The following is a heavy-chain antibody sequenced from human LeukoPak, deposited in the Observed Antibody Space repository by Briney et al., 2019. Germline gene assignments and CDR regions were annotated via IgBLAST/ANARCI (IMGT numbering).Heavy chain of an antibody. Sequence: SETLSLTCAVYGGSFSGYYWSWIRQPPGKGLEWIGEINHSGSTNYNPSLKSRVTISVDTSKNQFSLKLSSVTAADTAVYYCARGLPYCSSTSCYRGNDAFDIWGQGTMVTVSS. CDR1: GGSFSGYY. J-gene: IGHJ3*02. V-gene: IGHV4-34*01. CDR2: INHSGST. CDR3: ARGLPYCSSTSCYRGNDAFDI. D-gene: IGHD2-2*02.